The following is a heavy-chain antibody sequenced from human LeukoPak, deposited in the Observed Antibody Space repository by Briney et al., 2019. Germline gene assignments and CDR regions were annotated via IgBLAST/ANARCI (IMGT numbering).Heavy chain of an antibody. Sequence: GASVKVSCKASGYTFTSYGISWVRQAPGQGLEWMGWISAYNGNTNYAQKLQGRVTMTTDTSTSPAYMELRSLRSDDTAVYYCARDLPVSSGYYFDYWGQGTLVTVSS. J-gene: IGHJ4*02. CDR1: GYTFTSYG. CDR3: ARDLPVSSGYYFDY. D-gene: IGHD3-22*01. V-gene: IGHV1-18*01. CDR2: ISAYNGNT.